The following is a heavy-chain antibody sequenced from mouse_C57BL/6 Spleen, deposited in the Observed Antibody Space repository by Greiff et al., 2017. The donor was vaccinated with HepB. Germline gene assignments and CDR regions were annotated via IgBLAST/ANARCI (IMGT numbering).Heavy chain of an antibody. CDR2: IYPGDGDT. CDR3: ARDYYGSSYEDAMDY. J-gene: IGHJ4*01. Sequence: QVHVKQSGPELVKPGASVKISCKASGYAFSSSWMNWVKQRPGKGLEWIGRIYPGDGDTNYNGKFKGKATLTADKSSSTAYMQLSSLTSEDSAVYFCARDYYGSSYEDAMDYWGQGTSVTVSS. CDR1: GYAFSSSW. D-gene: IGHD1-1*01. V-gene: IGHV1-82*01.